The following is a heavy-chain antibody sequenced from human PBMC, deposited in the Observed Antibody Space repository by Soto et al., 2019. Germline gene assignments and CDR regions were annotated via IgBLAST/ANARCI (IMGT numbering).Heavy chain of an antibody. CDR3: ARYGFGVDPYGMDV. Sequence: SETLSLTCTVSGGSISSSSYYWGWIRQPPGKGLEWIGSIYYSGSTYYNPSLKSRVTISVDTSKNQFSLKLSSVTAADTAVYYCARYGFGVDPYGMDVWGQGTTVTVS. D-gene: IGHD3-3*01. CDR1: GGSISSSSYY. CDR2: IYYSGST. J-gene: IGHJ6*02. V-gene: IGHV4-39*01.